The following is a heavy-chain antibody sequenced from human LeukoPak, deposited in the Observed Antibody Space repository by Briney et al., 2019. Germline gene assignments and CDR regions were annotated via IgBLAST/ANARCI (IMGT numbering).Heavy chain of an antibody. CDR1: GFTFSSYW. Sequence: GGSLRLSCAASGFTFSSYWMSWVRQAPGKGLEWVSGISWNSGSIGYADSVKGRFTISRDNAKNSLYLQMNSLRAEDTALYYCAKGGSMDVWGQGTTVTVSS. CDR2: ISWNSGSI. CDR3: AKGGSMDV. D-gene: IGHD6-13*01. V-gene: IGHV3-9*01. J-gene: IGHJ6*02.